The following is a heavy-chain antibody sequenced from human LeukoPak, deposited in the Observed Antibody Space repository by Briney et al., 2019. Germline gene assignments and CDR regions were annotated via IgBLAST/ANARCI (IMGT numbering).Heavy chain of an antibody. V-gene: IGHV1-69*05. CDR1: GGTFSSYA. CDR3: ARALKSYCGGDCYGPFDY. Sequence: ASVKVSCKASGGTFSSYAISWVRQAPGQGLEWMGGIIPIFGTANYAQKFQGRVTITTDESTSTAYMELSSLRSEDTAVYYCARALKSYCGGDCYGPFDYWGQGTLVTVSS. J-gene: IGHJ4*02. D-gene: IGHD2-21*01. CDR2: IIPIFGTA.